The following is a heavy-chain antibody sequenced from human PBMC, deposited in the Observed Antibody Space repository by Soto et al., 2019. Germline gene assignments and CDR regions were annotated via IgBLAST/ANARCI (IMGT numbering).Heavy chain of an antibody. D-gene: IGHD6-13*01. Sequence: ASVKVSCKASGGTFSSYTISWVRQVPGQGLEWMGRIIPILGIANYAQKFQGRVTITADKSTSTAYMELSSLRSEDTAVYYCARDGQQLAGWFDPWGQGTLVTVSS. CDR3: ARDGQQLAGWFDP. J-gene: IGHJ5*02. CDR1: GGTFSSYT. CDR2: IIPILGIA. V-gene: IGHV1-69*04.